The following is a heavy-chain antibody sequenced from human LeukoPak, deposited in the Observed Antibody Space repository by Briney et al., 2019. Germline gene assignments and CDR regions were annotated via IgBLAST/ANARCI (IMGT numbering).Heavy chain of an antibody. CDR1: GGSIKSYY. CDR2: IYSTGIT. CDR3: ARDRDWNYWFDP. D-gene: IGHD1-7*01. Sequence: SETLSLTCTGSGGSIKSYYWNWIRQPAGKGLDWIGRIYSTGITNYNPSLKSRVTMSVDSSKNQFSLKLRSVTAADTAVYHCARDRDWNYWFDPWGRGIPVLVSS. J-gene: IGHJ5*02. V-gene: IGHV4-4*07.